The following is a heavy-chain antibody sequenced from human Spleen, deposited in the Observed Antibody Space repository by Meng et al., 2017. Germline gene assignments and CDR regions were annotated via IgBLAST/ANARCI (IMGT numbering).Heavy chain of an antibody. D-gene: IGHD1-26*01. Sequence: GGSLRLSCAASGFTFSSYAMGWVRQAPGKGLEWVSTIGGSGGSTYYADSVKGRFTISRDNSKNTLYVQMNSLRAEDTAVYYCARGYSGSYYYFDYWGQGTLVTVSS. CDR3: ARGYSGSYYYFDY. CDR1: GFTFSSYA. CDR2: IGGSGGST. V-gene: IGHV3-23*01. J-gene: IGHJ4*02.